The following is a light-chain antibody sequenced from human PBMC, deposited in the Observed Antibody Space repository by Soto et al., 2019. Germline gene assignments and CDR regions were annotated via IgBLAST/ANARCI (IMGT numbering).Light chain of an antibody. CDR2: EVS. Sequence: QSVLTRPASVSGSPGQSIASACTGSSNDIGAYKYVSWYQQYPGKAPKLIIFEVSNRPSGVSNRFSGSKSGNTASLTIAGLQAEDEADYHCSSYTTGSTLYVFGGGTKVTV. CDR1: SNDIGAYKY. V-gene: IGLV2-14*01. CDR3: SSYTTGSTLYV. J-gene: IGLJ1*01.